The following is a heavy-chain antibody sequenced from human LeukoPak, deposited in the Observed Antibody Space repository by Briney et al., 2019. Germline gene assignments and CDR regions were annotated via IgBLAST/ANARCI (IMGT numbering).Heavy chain of an antibody. CDR1: GFSFSNYC. Sequence: GGSLRLSCAASGFSFSNYCMTWVRQVPGKGLEWVASIKLDGSEKYFLDSVKGRFTTSRDNAENSLYLQMNSLRAEDTAVYYCARVYYQDSGSSYRHLDYWGQGTLVTVSS. D-gene: IGHD3-22*01. J-gene: IGHJ4*02. CDR3: ARVYYQDSGSSYRHLDY. V-gene: IGHV3-7*01. CDR2: IKLDGSEK.